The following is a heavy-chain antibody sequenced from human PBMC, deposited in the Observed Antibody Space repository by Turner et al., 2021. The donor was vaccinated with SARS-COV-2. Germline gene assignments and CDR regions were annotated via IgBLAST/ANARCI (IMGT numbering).Heavy chain of an antibody. Sequence: QVQLVESRGGVVKPVRYLRPSCQASGFTFSNTGMHWARQPPGKGLEWVTIICNDGSNKYYTHSVRGLSTTSRDNSKNTLYLQMNILTADDTAFYYCARGCGGSSGCFLIDYWGQGTLVTVSS. CDR1: GFTFSNTG. D-gene: IGHD6-19*01. CDR3: ARGCGGSSGCFLIDY. CDR2: ICNDGSNK. V-gene: IGHV3-33*08. J-gene: IGHJ4*02.